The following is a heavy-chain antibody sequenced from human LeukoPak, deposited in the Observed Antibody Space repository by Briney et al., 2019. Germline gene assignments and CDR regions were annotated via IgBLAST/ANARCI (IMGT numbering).Heavy chain of an antibody. CDR2: ISGSGGTT. Sequence: GGSLRLSCAASGFTFSSYGMSWVRQAPGKVLEWVSAISGSGGTTSYADFVKGRFTISRDNSKNTLYLQMNSLRAEDTAVYYCAKYRAKYYDILTGYYFDYWGQGTLVTVSS. V-gene: IGHV3-23*01. J-gene: IGHJ4*02. D-gene: IGHD3-9*01. CDR1: GFTFSSYG. CDR3: AKYRAKYYDILTGYYFDY.